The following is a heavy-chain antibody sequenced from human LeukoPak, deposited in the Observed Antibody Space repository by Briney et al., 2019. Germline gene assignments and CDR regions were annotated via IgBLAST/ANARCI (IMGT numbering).Heavy chain of an antibody. J-gene: IGHJ3*02. CDR3: ARVLGLYYGELSGAFDI. CDR2: IYHSGST. CDR1: GGSISSGGYS. V-gene: IGHV4-30-2*01. D-gene: IGHD2-8*01. Sequence: SETLSLTCAVSGGSISSGGYSWSWIRQPPGKGLEWIGYIYHSGSTYYNPSLKSRVTISVDRSKNQFSLKLSSVTAADTAVYYCARVLGLYYGELSGAFDIWGQGTMVTVSS.